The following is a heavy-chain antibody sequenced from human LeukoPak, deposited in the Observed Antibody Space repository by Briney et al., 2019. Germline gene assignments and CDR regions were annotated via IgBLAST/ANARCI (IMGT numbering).Heavy chain of an antibody. Sequence: SETLPLTCTVSGVSINSNYYYWGWIRQPPGKGLEWIGSVAYSGSTFHNPSLKSRLSIYSDTSKNQFSLRLTSVTAADTAVYYCARHADCLGDCYRNWGQGTLVTVSS. V-gene: IGHV4-39*01. CDR3: ARHADCLGDCYRN. CDR1: GVSINSNYYY. CDR2: VAYSGST. D-gene: IGHD2-21*01. J-gene: IGHJ4*02.